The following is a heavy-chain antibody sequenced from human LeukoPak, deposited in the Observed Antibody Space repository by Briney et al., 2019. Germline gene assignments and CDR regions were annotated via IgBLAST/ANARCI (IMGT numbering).Heavy chain of an antibody. J-gene: IGHJ4*02. CDR3: AREGIRTRPFDY. CDR1: GGSFSGYY. Sequence: SETLSLTCAVYGGSFSGYYWSWIRQPPGKGLEWIGEINHSGSTNYNPSLKSRVTISVDTSKNQFSLKLSSVTAADTAVYYCAREGIRTRPFDYWGQGTLVTVSS. V-gene: IGHV4-34*01. D-gene: IGHD1-1*01. CDR2: INHSGST.